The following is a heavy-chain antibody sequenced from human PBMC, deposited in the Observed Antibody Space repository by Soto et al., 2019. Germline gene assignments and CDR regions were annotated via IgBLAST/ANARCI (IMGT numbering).Heavy chain of an antibody. V-gene: IGHV4-59*08. D-gene: IGHD3-10*01. CDR2: IYYRGNT. Sequence: SSETLSLTCTVSGGSIGTYYWSWIRQPPGKGLEWIGYIYYRGNTDYNPSLKSRVTISLDTPKNQFSLKLSSVTAADTAVYYCAITMVRVVIERDYWGQGTLVTVSS. CDR3: AITMVRVVIERDY. J-gene: IGHJ4*02. CDR1: GGSIGTYY.